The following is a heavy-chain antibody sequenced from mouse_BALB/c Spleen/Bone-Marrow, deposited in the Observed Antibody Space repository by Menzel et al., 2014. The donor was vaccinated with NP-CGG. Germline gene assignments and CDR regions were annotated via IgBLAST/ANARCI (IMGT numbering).Heavy chain of an antibody. D-gene: IGHD2-4*01. Sequence: EVQLQQSGGGLVKPGGSLKLSCAASGFTFSSYAMSWVRQTPEKRLEWVASISSGGSTYYPDSVKGRFTISRDNARNILYLQMSSLRSEDTAMYYCARDDYDGQYYLDYWGQGTTLTVSS. CDR2: ISSGGST. CDR3: ARDDYDGQYYLDY. CDR1: GFTFSSYA. V-gene: IGHV5-6-5*01. J-gene: IGHJ2*01.